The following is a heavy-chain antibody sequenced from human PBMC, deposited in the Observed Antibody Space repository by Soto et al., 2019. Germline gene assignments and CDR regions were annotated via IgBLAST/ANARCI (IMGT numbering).Heavy chain of an antibody. V-gene: IGHV3-48*02. CDR3: ASLHYDFRSGYYSYFDY. Sequence: GGSLRLSCAASGLTFSTYGMNWVRQAPGKGLEWVSYISSTSSSKSYADSVKGRFTISRDNAKNSLYLQVNSLRDEDTAVYYCASLHYDFRSGYYSYFDYWGQGTLVTVSS. CDR1: GLTFSTYG. D-gene: IGHD3-3*01. J-gene: IGHJ4*02. CDR2: ISSTSSSK.